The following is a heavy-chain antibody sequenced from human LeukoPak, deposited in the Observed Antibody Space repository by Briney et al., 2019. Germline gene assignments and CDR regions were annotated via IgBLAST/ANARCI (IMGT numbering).Heavy chain of an antibody. Sequence: SETLSLTCAVSGYSISSGYYWGWIRQPPGKGLEWIGSIYHSGSTYYNPSLKSRVTMLVDTSKNQFSLKLSSVTAADTAVYYCARVAPFQFDYWGQGTLVTVSS. V-gene: IGHV4-38-2*01. CDR1: GYSISSGYY. CDR3: ARVAPFQFDY. J-gene: IGHJ4*02. CDR2: IYHSGST. D-gene: IGHD5-12*01.